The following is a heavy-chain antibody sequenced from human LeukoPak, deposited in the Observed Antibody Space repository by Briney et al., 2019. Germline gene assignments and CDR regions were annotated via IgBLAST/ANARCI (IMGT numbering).Heavy chain of an antibody. V-gene: IGHV3-11*01. CDR3: ARGHMITFGGVIVIPGKTYFDY. CDR1: GGSISSYY. Sequence: LSLTCTVSGGSISSYYWSWIRQAPGKGLEWVSYISSSGSTIYYADSVKGRFTISRDNAKNSLYLQMNSLRAEDTAVYYCARGHMITFGGVIVIPGKTYFDYWGQGTLVTVSS. CDR2: ISSSGSTI. D-gene: IGHD3-16*02. J-gene: IGHJ4*02.